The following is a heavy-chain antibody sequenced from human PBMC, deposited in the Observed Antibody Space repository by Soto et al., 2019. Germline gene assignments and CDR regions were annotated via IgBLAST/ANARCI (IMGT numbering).Heavy chain of an antibody. CDR1: GGSISSGDYY. CDR2: IYYSGST. J-gene: IGHJ5*02. D-gene: IGHD3-10*01. Sequence: PSETLSLTCTVSGGSISSGDYYWSWIRQPPGKGLEWIGYIYYSGSTYYNPSLKSRVTISVDTSKNQFSLKLSSVTAADTAVYYCARLYGSGSYYRNNWFDPWGQGTLVTVSS. V-gene: IGHV4-30-4*01. CDR3: ARLYGSGSYYRNNWFDP.